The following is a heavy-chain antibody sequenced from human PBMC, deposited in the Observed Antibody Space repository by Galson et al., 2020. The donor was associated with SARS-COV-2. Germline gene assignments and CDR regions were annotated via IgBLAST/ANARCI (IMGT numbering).Heavy chain of an antibody. Sequence: GGSLRLSCAASGFTFSSYAMSWVRQAPGKGLEWVSAISGSGGSTYYADSVKGRFTISRDNSKNTLYLQMNSLRAEDTAVYYCAKAGMVRGVISYFDYWGQGTLVTVSS. V-gene: IGHV3-23*01. CDR1: GFTFSSYA. CDR2: ISGSGGST. CDR3: AKAGMVRGVISYFDY. D-gene: IGHD3-10*01. J-gene: IGHJ4*02.